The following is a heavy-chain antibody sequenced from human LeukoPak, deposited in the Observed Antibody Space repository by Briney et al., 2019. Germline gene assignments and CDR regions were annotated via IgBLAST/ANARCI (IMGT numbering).Heavy chain of an antibody. D-gene: IGHD1-26*01. J-gene: IGHJ3*02. CDR3: ARQEHPATQGTFDI. CDR2: IYPGDSDT. V-gene: IGHV5-51*01. Sequence: GESLKISCEGSGYSFSTYWIAWVRQMPGKGLEWMGIIYPGDSDTRYSLSFQGQVTISADKSISTAYLQWSSLKASDTAMYYCARQEHPATQGTFDIWGQGTMVTVS. CDR1: GYSFSTYW.